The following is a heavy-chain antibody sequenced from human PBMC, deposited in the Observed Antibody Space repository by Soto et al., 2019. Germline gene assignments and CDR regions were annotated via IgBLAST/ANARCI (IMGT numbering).Heavy chain of an antibody. CDR2: IYYSGST. Sequence: PSETLSLTCAVYGGSFSGYYWSWIRQPPGKGLEWIGYIYYSGSTNYNPSLKSRVTISVDTSKNQFSLKLSSVTAADTAVYYCARDRIAAAGTYYYYGMDVWGQGTTVTVSS. J-gene: IGHJ6*02. CDR3: ARDRIAAAGTYYYYGMDV. D-gene: IGHD6-13*01. V-gene: IGHV4-59*01. CDR1: GGSFSGYY.